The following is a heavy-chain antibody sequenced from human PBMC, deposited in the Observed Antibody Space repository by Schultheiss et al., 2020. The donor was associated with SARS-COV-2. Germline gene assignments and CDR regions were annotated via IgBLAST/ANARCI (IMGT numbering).Heavy chain of an antibody. V-gene: IGHV6-1*01. Sequence: SETLSLTCAISWDSVSSNSAAWNWIRQSPSRGLEWLGRTYYRSKWYNDYAVSVKSRITINPDTSKNQFSLQLNSVTPEDTAVYYCARPEHHYYDSSGYYYAWGQGTLVTVSS. J-gene: IGHJ4*02. CDR2: TYYRSKWYN. CDR3: ARPEHHYYDSSGYYYA. CDR1: WDSVSSNSAA. D-gene: IGHD3-22*01.